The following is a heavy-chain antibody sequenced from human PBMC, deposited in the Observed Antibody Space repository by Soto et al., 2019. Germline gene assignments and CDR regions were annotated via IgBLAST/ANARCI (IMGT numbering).Heavy chain of an antibody. CDR2: IIPILGIA. D-gene: IGHD6-19*01. Sequence: QVQLVQSGAEVKKPGSSVKVSCKASGGTFSSYTISWVRQAPGQGLEWMGRIIPILGIANYAQEFQGRVTITADKSTSTAYMELSSLRSEDTAVYYCARTTVAEADDYWGQGTLVTVSS. CDR1: GGTFSSYT. CDR3: ARTTVAEADDY. V-gene: IGHV1-69*02. J-gene: IGHJ4*02.